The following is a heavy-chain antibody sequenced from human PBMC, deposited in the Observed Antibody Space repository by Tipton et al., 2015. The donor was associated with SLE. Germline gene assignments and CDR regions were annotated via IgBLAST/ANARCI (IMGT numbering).Heavy chain of an antibody. CDR2: ISGSGGST. CDR1: GFTFSSYA. CDR3: ARVGNYYDSSNWFDP. Sequence: GSLRLSCAASGFTFSSYAMSWVRQAPGKGLEWVSAISGSGGSTYYADSVKGRFTISRDNSKNTLYLQMNSLRAEDTAVYYCARVGNYYDSSNWFDPWGQGTLVTVSS. D-gene: IGHD3-22*01. J-gene: IGHJ5*02. V-gene: IGHV3-23*01.